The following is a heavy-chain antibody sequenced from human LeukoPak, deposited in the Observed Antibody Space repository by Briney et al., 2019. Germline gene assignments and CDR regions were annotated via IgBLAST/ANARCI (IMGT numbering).Heavy chain of an antibody. Sequence: SVKVSCKASGGTFSSYAISWVRQAPGQGLEWMGGIIPIFGTANYAQKFQGRVTITADESASTAYMELSSLRSEDTAVYYCARTRRVQLWLRGYFDYWGQGTLVTVSS. CDR2: IIPIFGTA. CDR3: ARTRRVQLWLRGYFDY. J-gene: IGHJ4*02. CDR1: GGTFSSYA. D-gene: IGHD5-18*01. V-gene: IGHV1-69*01.